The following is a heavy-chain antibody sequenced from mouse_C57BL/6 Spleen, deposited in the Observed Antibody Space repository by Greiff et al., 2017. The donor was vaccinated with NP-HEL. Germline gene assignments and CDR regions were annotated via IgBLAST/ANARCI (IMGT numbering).Heavy chain of an antibody. Sequence: EVQLQESVAELVRPGASVKLSCTASGFNIKNTYMHWVKQRPEQGLEWIGRIDPANGNTKYAPKFPGKATITADTSSNTAYLQLSSLTSEDTAIYYCARSLHYGSSYFDYWGQGTTLTVSS. V-gene: IGHV14-3*01. J-gene: IGHJ2*01. CDR1: GFNIKNTY. CDR2: IDPANGNT. CDR3: ARSLHYGSSYFDY. D-gene: IGHD1-1*01.